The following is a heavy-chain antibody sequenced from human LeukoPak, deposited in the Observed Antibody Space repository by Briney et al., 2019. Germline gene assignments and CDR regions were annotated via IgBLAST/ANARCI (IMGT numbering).Heavy chain of an antibody. CDR1: GFTFSSYA. CDR3: AVAGRGYFDY. V-gene: IGHV3-64*01. J-gene: IGHJ4*02. CDR2: ISSNGGST. Sequence: PGGSLRLSCAASGFTFSSYAMHWVRQAPGKGLEYVSAISSNGGSTYYANSVKGRFTISRDNSKNTLYLQMGSLRAEDMAVYYCAVAGRGYFDYWGQGTLVTVSS. D-gene: IGHD6-19*01.